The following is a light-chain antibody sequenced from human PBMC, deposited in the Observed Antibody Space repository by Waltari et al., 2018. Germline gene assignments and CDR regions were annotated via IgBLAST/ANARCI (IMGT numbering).Light chain of an antibody. Sequence: NFMLTQPHSVSESPGKTVTISCTGSSGSIASNYVQWYQQRPGSAPTTGIYEDNQRPSGVPDRFSGSIDSSSNSASLTISGLKTEDEADYYCQSYDSSLWVFGGGTKLTVL. V-gene: IGLV6-57*02. CDR2: EDN. J-gene: IGLJ3*02. CDR1: SGSIASNY. CDR3: QSYDSSLWV.